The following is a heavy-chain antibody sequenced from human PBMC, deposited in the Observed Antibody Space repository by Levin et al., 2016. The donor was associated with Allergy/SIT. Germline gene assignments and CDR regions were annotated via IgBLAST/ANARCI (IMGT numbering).Heavy chain of an antibody. CDR2: INHSGST. Sequence: SETLSLTCAVYGGSFSGYYWSWIRQPPGKGLEWIGEINHSGSTNYNPSLKSRVTISVDTSKNQFSLKLSSVTAADTAVYYCARSGEGYCSGGSCYSKGRFDYWGQGTLVTVSS. V-gene: IGHV4-34*01. D-gene: IGHD2-15*01. CDR1: GGSFSGYY. J-gene: IGHJ4*02. CDR3: ARSGEGYCSGGSCYSKGRFDY.